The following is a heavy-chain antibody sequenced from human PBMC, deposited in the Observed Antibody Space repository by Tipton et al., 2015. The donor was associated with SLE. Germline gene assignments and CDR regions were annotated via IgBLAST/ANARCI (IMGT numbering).Heavy chain of an antibody. V-gene: IGHV4-34*01. CDR2: INHSGST. CDR3: ARHFAVAGDYFDY. D-gene: IGHD6-19*01. CDR1: GGSFSGYY. J-gene: IGHJ4*02. Sequence: AGLVKPSETLSLTCAVYGGSFSGYYWSWIRQPPGKGLEWIGEINHSGSTNYNPSLKSRVTISVDTSKNQFSLKLSSVTAADTAVYYCARHFAVAGDYFDYWGQGTLVTVSS.